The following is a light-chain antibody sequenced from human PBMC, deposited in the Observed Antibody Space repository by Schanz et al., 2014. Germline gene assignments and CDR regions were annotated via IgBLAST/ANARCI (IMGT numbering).Light chain of an antibody. CDR3: SSYTVSSTLGVV. CDR2: SNN. V-gene: IGLV1-44*01. Sequence: QSVLTQPPSASGTPGQRVTISCSGSSSNIGSNNVNWYQQLPGTAPKLLIYSNNQRPSGVPDRFSGSKSGTSASLAISGLQSEDEADYYCSSYTVSSTLGVVFGGGTKLTVL. J-gene: IGLJ2*01. CDR1: SSNIGSNN.